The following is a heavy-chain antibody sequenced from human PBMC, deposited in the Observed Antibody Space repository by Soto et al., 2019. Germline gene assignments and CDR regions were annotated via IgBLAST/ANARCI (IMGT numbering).Heavy chain of an antibody. D-gene: IGHD3-3*01. CDR1: GFTFSSYG. CDR2: ISYDGSNK. J-gene: IGHJ5*02. CDR3: AKDYDFWSGYSLGLENYNWFDP. Sequence: GGSLRLSCAASGFTFSSYGMHWVRQAPGKGLEWVAVISYDGSNKYYADSVKGRFTISRDNSKNTLYLQMNSLRAEDTAVYYCAKDYDFWSGYSLGLENYNWFDPWGQGTLVTVSS. V-gene: IGHV3-30*18.